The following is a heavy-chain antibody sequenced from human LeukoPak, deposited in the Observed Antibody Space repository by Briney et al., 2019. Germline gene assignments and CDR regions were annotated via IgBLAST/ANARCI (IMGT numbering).Heavy chain of an antibody. Sequence: GGSLRLSCEASGFSFSTSGVHWVRQAPGKGLEWMAVISKDGRKNHYADSVKGRFTISRDNSKSTLFLQMNSLRPEGTAIYYCARDLLNYGSAYYDVGIFDSWGQGTLVTVSS. CDR1: GFSFSTSG. J-gene: IGHJ4*02. V-gene: IGHV3-30*04. CDR3: ARDLLNYGSAYYDVGIFDS. D-gene: IGHD3-10*01. CDR2: ISKDGRKN.